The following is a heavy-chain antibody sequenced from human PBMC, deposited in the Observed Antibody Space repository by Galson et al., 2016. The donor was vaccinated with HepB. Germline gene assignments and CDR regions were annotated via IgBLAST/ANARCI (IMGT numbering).Heavy chain of an antibody. CDR3: AKDRSDRSYEFDY. V-gene: IGHV3-23*01. Sequence: SLRLSCAASGFTFSSYAMSWIRQAPGKGLEGVSGVSGNGVSTYYLDSVKGRFTISRDNSKNTLSLQMNSLRAEETALYYCAKDRSDRSYEFDYWGQGTLVTISS. J-gene: IGHJ4*02. D-gene: IGHD3-16*02. CDR2: VSGNGVST. CDR1: GFTFSSYA.